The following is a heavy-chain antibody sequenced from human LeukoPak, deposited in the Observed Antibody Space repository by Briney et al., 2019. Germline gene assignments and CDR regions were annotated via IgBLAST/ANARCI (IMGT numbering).Heavy chain of an antibody. CDR2: ISSSGSTI. CDR3: ARNLVVAAPRPYYYYYMDV. D-gene: IGHD2-15*01. J-gene: IGHJ6*03. CDR1: GFTFSSYE. Sequence: GGSLGLSCAASGFTFSSYEMNWVRQAPGKGLEWVSYISSSGSTIYYADSVKGRFTISRDNAKNSLYLQMNSLRAEDTAVYYCARNLVVAAPRPYYYYYMDVWGKGTTVTVSS. V-gene: IGHV3-48*03.